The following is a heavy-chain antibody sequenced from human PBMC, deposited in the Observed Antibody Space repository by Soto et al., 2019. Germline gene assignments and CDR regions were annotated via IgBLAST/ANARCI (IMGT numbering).Heavy chain of an antibody. CDR2: IESGGTA. CDR3: AKDLRPLKLLNYVFYGLDV. J-gene: IGHJ6*02. Sequence: LRLSCNASGFTVSSSYMSWVRQAPGMGREWVAVIESGGTAHYADSVKGRFTISRDNPNNIIYLQLHTLRAEDTAVYYCAKDLRPLKLLNYVFYGLDVWGQGTTVTVSS. CDR1: GFTVSSSY. D-gene: IGHD2-21*02. V-gene: IGHV3-53*01.